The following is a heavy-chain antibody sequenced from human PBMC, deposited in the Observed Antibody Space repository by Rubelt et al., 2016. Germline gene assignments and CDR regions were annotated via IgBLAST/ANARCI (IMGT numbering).Heavy chain of an antibody. CDR2: IYYSGST. CDR1: GGSISSGGYY. D-gene: IGHD3-10*01. J-gene: IGHJ6*02. CDR3: AVDIQYYYGSGSYYRYYYYGMDV. Sequence: VQLQESGPGLVKPSQTLSLTCTVSGGSISSGGYYWSWIRQHPGKGLEWIGYIYYSGSTYYNPSLKSRVTISVDTSKNQFSLKLSSVTAADTAVYYCAVDIQYYYGSGSYYRYYYYGMDVWGQGTTVTVSS. V-gene: IGHV4-31*03.